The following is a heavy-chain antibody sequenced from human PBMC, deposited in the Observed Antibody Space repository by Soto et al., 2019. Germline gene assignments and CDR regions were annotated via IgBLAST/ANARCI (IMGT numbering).Heavy chain of an antibody. D-gene: IGHD3-10*01. CDR2: IIPILGIA. CDR3: ARDKAVRGVMIFWFDP. CDR1: GGTFSNHI. J-gene: IGHJ5*02. Sequence: SVKVSCKASGGTFSNHIITWVRQAPGQGLEWMGRIIPILGIANYAQKFQGRVTITADKSTSTAYMELSSLRSEDTAVYYCARDKAVRGVMIFWFDPWGQGTLVTVSS. V-gene: IGHV1-69*04.